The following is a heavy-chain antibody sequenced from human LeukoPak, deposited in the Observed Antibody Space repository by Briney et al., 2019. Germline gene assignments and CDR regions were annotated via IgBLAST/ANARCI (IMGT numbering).Heavy chain of an antibody. CDR2: IKSETDGGTT. V-gene: IGHV3-15*05. Sequence: GGSLRLSCAASRFTFSNAWVSGVRQAPGKGLEWVGRIKSETDGGTTAYAAPVKGRFTISRDDSENTLYLQMNSLKTEDTALSYCTTSRPHYSGGSCSAYWGQGTLVTVSS. J-gene: IGHJ4*02. CDR1: RFTFSNAW. CDR3: TTSRPHYSGGSCSAY. D-gene: IGHD2-15*01.